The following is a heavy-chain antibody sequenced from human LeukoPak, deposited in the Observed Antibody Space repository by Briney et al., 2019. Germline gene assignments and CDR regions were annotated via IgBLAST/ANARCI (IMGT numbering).Heavy chain of an antibody. CDR1: GFTFSNAW. D-gene: IGHD2-21*02. V-gene: IGHV3-48*04. Sequence: GGSLRLSCAASGFTFSNAWMNWVRQAPGKGLEWVSYISSSGSTIYYADSVKGRFTISRDNAKNSLYLQMNSLRAEDTAVYYCARATDYYFDYWGQGTLVTVSS. CDR2: ISSSGSTI. CDR3: ARATDYYFDY. J-gene: IGHJ4*02.